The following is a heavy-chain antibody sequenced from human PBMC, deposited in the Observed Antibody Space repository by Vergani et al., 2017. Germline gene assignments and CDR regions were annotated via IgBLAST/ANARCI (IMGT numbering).Heavy chain of an antibody. CDR3: ARDTTGALDY. V-gene: IGHV4-61*10. D-gene: IGHD1-1*01. CDR1: GGSVSSGSYY. J-gene: IGHJ4*02. CDR2: IYYSGCT. Sequence: QVQLQESGPGLVKPSQTLSLTCTVSGGSVSSGSYYWSWIRQPAGKGLEWIGYIYYSGCTNYNPSLKSRVTISVDTSKNQFSLKLSSVTAADTAVYYCARDTTGALDYWGQGTLVTVSS.